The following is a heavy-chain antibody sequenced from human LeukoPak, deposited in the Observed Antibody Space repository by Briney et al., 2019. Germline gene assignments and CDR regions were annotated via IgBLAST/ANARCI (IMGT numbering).Heavy chain of an antibody. J-gene: IGHJ6*03. V-gene: IGHV4-4*07. D-gene: IGHD3-10*01. CDR3: ARVCRTMVRGVTVSYMDV. CDR2: IYTSGST. Sequence: SETLSLTCTVSGGSISSYYWSWIRQPAGKGLEWIGRIYTSGSTNYNPSLKSRVTISVDTSKNQFSLKLSSVTAADTAVYYCARVCRTMVRGVTVSYMDVWGKGTTVTISS. CDR1: GGSISSYY.